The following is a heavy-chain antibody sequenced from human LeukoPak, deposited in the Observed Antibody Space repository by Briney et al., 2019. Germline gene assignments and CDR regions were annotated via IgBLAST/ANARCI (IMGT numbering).Heavy chain of an antibody. CDR1: GYTFTGYY. J-gene: IGHJ4*02. D-gene: IGHD1-26*01. V-gene: IGHV1-2*02. CDR3: ARPTIVGASYYFDY. Sequence: ASVKVSCKASGYTFTGYYMHWVRQAPGQGLEWMGWINPNSGGTNYAQKFQGRVTMTRDTSISTAYMELSRLRSDDTAVYYCARPTIVGASYYFDYWGQGTLVTVSS. CDR2: INPNSGGT.